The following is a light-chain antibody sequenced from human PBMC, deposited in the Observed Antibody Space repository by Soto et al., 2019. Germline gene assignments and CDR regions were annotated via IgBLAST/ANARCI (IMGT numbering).Light chain of an antibody. CDR3: QQLSTSTST. J-gene: IGKJ4*01. Sequence: DIEMTQSPSSLFASVGDRVTITCGASQSISSWLAWYQKKPGKAPKLLIYDASTLESGVPSRFSGSGYGTDLTITISSMKDEDFATYYCQQLSTSTSTFGGGTQVDIK. CDR2: DAS. V-gene: IGKV1-5*01. CDR1: QSISSW.